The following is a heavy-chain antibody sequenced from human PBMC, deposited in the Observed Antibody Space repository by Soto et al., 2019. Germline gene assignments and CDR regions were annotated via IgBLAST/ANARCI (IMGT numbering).Heavy chain of an antibody. CDR1: GYTFTSYD. V-gene: IGHV1-46*01. D-gene: IGHD6-13*01. J-gene: IGHJ6*02. CDR2: INPSGGST. CDR3: ARRGSSSSRAYYGMDV. Sequence: ASVKVSCKASGYTFTSYDMHWVRQAPGQGLEWMGIINPSGGSTSYAQKFQGRVTMTRDTSTSTVYMELSSLRSEDTAVYYCARRGSSSSRAYYGMDVWGQGTTVTVSS.